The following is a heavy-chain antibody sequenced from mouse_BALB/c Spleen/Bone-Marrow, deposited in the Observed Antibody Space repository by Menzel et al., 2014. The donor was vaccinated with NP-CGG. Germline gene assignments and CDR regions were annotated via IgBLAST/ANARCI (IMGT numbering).Heavy chain of an antibody. J-gene: IGHJ2*01. D-gene: IGHD3-3*01. CDR1: GDSITSGY. V-gene: IGHV3-8*02. CDR2: ISYSGST. CDR3: ARGGGTGFDY. Sequence: VQLQQSGPSLVKPSQPLSLPCSVTGDSITSGYWNWIRKFPGNKLEYMGYISYSGSTYYNPPLKSRISITRDTSKNQYYLQLNSVTTEDTATFYCARGGGTGFDYWGQGTTLTVSS.